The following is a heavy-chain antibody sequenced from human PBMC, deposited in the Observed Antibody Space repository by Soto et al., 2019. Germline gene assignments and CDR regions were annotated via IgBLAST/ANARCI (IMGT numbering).Heavy chain of an antibody. Sequence: LRLSCAASGFTFSSYAMSWVRQAPGKGLEWVSAISGSGGSTYYADSVKGRFTISRDNSKNTLYLQMNSLRAEDTAVYYCAGATRRTYGMDVWGQGTTVTVSS. CDR3: AGATRRTYGMDV. D-gene: IGHD1-26*01. CDR2: ISGSGGST. CDR1: GFTFSSYA. V-gene: IGHV3-23*01. J-gene: IGHJ6*02.